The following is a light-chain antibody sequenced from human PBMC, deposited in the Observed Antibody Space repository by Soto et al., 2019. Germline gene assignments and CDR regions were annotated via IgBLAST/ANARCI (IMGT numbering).Light chain of an antibody. CDR3: QSYDTNNPWV. V-gene: IGLV6-57*03. J-gene: IGLJ3*02. CDR1: SGSIASYY. Sequence: NFMLTQPHSVSESPGKTITISCTRSSGSIASYYVQWYQQRPGSAPTTVIYEDNQRPSGVPDRFSGSIDSSPNSASLTISGLKTEDEADYYCQSYDTNNPWVFGGGTKLTVL. CDR2: EDN.